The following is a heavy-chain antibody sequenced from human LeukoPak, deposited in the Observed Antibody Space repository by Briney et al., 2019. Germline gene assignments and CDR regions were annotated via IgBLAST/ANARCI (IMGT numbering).Heavy chain of an antibody. CDR3: ARGLSPEWPRRMNFDY. CDR2: INPTGGST. Sequence: ASVKVSCKGYGYTLSSYYIHWVRQAPGQGPEWMGIINPTGGSTTYAQRFQGRVTMTRDTSTSTVYMELSSLRSEDTAVYYCARGLSPEWPRRMNFDYWGQGTLVTVSS. D-gene: IGHD3-3*01. J-gene: IGHJ4*02. V-gene: IGHV1-46*01. CDR1: GYTLSSYY.